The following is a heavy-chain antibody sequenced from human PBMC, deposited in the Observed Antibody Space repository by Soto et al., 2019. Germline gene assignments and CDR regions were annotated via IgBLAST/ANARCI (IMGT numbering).Heavy chain of an antibody. J-gene: IGHJ5*02. D-gene: IGHD2-2*01. Sequence: EVQLVESGGGLVQPGGSLRLSCAASGFTFSSYWMSWVRQAPGKGLEWVANIKQDGSEKYYVDSVKGRFTISRDNAKNSLYLQMNSLRAEDTAVYYCARGDIVVVPAANGWFDLWGQGTLVTVSS. CDR2: IKQDGSEK. V-gene: IGHV3-7*04. CDR3: ARGDIVVVPAANGWFDL. CDR1: GFTFSSYW.